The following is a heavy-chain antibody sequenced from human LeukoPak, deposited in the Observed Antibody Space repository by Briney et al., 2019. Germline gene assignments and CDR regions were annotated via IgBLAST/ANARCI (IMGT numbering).Heavy chain of an antibody. CDR3: ARGRGTTVVTPDY. CDR1: GFTFSSYN. Sequence: GGSLRLSCAASGFTFSSYNMNWVRQAPGKGLEWVSSICSSSSYIYYADSVKGRFTISRDNAKNSLYLQMNSPRAEDTAVYYCARGRGTTVVTPDYWGQGTLVTVSS. V-gene: IGHV3-21*01. CDR2: ICSSSSYI. J-gene: IGHJ4*02. D-gene: IGHD4-23*01.